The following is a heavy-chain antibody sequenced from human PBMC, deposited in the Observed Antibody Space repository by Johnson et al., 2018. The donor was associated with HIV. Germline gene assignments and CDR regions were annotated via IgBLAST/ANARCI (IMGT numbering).Heavy chain of an antibody. CDR2: IWYDGSNK. CDR1: GFTVSSNY. CDR3: AKLVLTTDAVDI. V-gene: IGHV3-33*06. D-gene: IGHD4/OR15-4a*01. J-gene: IGHJ3*02. Sequence: QVQLVESGGGLIQPGGSLRLSCAASGFTVSSNYMNWVRQAPGKGLEWVAVIWYDGSNKYYADSVKGRFTISRDNSKNTLYLQMNSLRDEDTAVYYCAKLVLTTDAVDIWGQGTMVTVSS.